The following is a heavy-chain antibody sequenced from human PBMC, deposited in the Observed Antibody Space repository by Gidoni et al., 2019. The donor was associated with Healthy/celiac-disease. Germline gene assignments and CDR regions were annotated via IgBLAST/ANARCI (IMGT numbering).Heavy chain of an antibody. D-gene: IGHD3-3*01. J-gene: IGHJ6*02. Sequence: HVQLVQSGAEVKKPGASVKVSCKASGCTFTSSGISWVRQAPGQGLEWMGWISAYNGNTNYAQKLQGRVTMNTDTSTSTAYMELRSLRSDDTAVYYCARAGDKLTICGVVTNYYYGMDVWGQGTTVTVSS. CDR3: ARAGDKLTICGVVTNYYYGMDV. CDR2: ISAYNGNT. CDR1: GCTFTSSG. V-gene: IGHV1-18*01.